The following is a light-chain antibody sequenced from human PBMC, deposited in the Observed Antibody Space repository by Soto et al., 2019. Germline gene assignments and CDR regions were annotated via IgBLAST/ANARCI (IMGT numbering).Light chain of an antibody. J-gene: IGKJ4*01. CDR1: QSVRSSY. V-gene: IGKV3-20*01. CDR2: GAS. Sequence: EIVLTRSRGTLALCPGERGSLSCRASQSVRSSYLAWYQQTPGQAPRLLIDGASSRATGIPDRFSGSGSGTDFALTISRLEPEDFAVYYCQQFSSYPLTFGGGTKVDNK. CDR3: QQFSSYPLT.